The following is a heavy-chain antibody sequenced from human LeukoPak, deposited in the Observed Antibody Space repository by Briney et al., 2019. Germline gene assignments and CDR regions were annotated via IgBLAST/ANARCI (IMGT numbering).Heavy chain of an antibody. V-gene: IGHV1-18*01. CDR1: GYTFTSYG. CDR2: ISAYNGNT. Sequence: ASVKVSCKASGYTFTSYGISWVRQAPGQGLEWMGWISAYNGNTNYAQKLQGRVTMTTDTSTSTAYMELRSLRSEDTAVYYCARDLMNSGSQHAFDIWGQGTMVTVSS. D-gene: IGHD1-26*01. J-gene: IGHJ3*02. CDR3: ARDLMNSGSQHAFDI.